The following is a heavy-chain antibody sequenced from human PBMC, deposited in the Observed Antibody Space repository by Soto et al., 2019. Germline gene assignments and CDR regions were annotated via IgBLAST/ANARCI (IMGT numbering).Heavy chain of an antibody. D-gene: IGHD5-12*01. CDR3: ARRARDGYNSPIDS. CDR1: GFTFTDYA. V-gene: IGHV3-23*01. J-gene: IGHJ4*02. CDR2: IRGGGRET. Sequence: EVQLSESGGGLVQPGGSLRLSCAASGFTFTDYAMTWVGWAPGKGLEWAADIRGGGRETWYGDSVKARFSISRDISKRTLFLQLSSLRAEDTAVYYCARRARDGYNSPIDSWCQGTLVTVSS.